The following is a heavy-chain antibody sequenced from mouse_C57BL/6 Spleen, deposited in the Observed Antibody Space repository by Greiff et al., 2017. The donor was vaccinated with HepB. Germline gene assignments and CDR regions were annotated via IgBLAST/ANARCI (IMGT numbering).Heavy chain of an antibody. CDR1: GYTFTSYW. CDR3: AREGYGYDKGAWFAY. Sequence: VQLQQPGAELVMPGASVKLSCKASGYTFTSYWMHWVKQRPGQGLEWIGRIDPEDGETKYAPKFQGKATITADTSSNTAYLQLSSLTSEDTAVYYCAREGYGYDKGAWFAYWGQGTLVTVSA. D-gene: IGHD2-2*01. J-gene: IGHJ3*01. V-gene: IGHV14-2*01. CDR2: IDPEDGET.